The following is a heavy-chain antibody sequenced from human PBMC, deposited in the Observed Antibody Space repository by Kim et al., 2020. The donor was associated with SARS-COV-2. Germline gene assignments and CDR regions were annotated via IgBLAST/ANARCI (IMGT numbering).Heavy chain of an antibody. CDR1: GFTFSTYA. J-gene: IGHJ5*02. CDR2: ISCSGGST. V-gene: IGHV3-23*01. Sequence: GGSLRLSCAASGFTFSTYAMSWVRQAPGKGLEWVSAISCSGGSTYYADSVKGRFTISRDNSKNTLYLQMNSLRVEDTAVYYCAKDLGRMQRIVRGLDNWFDPWGQGTLVTVSS. CDR3: AKDLGRMQRIVRGLDNWFDP. D-gene: IGHD2-15*01.